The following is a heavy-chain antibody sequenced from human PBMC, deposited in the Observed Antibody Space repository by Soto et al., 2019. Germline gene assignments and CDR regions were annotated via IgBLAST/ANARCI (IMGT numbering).Heavy chain of an antibody. CDR1: GYTFTRYD. CDR3: ARGVAAGYDY. CDR2: MSPNSGNT. V-gene: IGHV1-8*01. J-gene: IGHJ4*02. Sequence: ASVKVSCKASGYTFTRYDINWVRQATGQGLEWMGWMSPNSGNTGYAQKFQGRVTMTRDTSISTAFMEVGSLTFEDTAVYFCARGVAAGYDYWGQGTLVTVSS. D-gene: IGHD6-13*01.